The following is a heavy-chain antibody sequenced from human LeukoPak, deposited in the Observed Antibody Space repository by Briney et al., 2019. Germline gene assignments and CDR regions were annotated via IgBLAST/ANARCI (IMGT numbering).Heavy chain of an antibody. CDR3: AVEPYYYDSSGYHTGRNWFDP. CDR1: GGTFSSYA. Sequence: ASVKVSCKASGGTFSSYAISWVRQAPGQGLEWMGRIIPILGIANYAQKFQGRVTITADKSTSTAYMELSSLRSEDTAVYYCAVEPYYYDSSGYHTGRNWFDPWGQGTLVTVSS. CDR2: IIPILGIA. D-gene: IGHD3-22*01. V-gene: IGHV1-69*04. J-gene: IGHJ5*02.